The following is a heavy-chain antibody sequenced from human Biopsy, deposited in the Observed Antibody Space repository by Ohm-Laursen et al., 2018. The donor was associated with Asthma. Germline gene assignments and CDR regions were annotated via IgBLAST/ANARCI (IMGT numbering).Heavy chain of an antibody. CDR3: ARKAGSCISRTCYSLDF. Sequence: GASVKVSCKSLGGTFNTYVIGWVRRAPGQGLEWMGGINSVFGTTTYPQKFQDRVTITADDSTSTVYMELSSLRSEDTAVYYCARKAGSCISRTCYSLDFWGQETLVTVSS. CDR2: INSVFGTT. J-gene: IGHJ4*02. CDR1: GGTFNTYV. V-gene: IGHV1-69*13. D-gene: IGHD2-2*01.